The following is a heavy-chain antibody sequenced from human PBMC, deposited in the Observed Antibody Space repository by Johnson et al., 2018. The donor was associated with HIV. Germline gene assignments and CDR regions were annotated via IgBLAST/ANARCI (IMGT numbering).Heavy chain of an antibody. V-gene: IGHV3-7*05. Sequence: VQLVESGGGLVQPGGSLRLSCAASGFTFSSYWMSWVRQAPGKGLEWVANIKQDGSETYYVDSVKGRFTISRDNAKNSLYLQMNSLRAEDTAVYYCARDRGAARDAFDIWGQGTMVTVSS. CDR1: GFTFSSYW. CDR3: ARDRGAARDAFDI. CDR2: IKQDGSET. J-gene: IGHJ3*02. D-gene: IGHD6-6*01.